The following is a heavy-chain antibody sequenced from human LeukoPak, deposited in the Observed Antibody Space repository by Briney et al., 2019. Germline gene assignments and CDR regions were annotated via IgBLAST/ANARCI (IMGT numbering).Heavy chain of an antibody. V-gene: IGHV3-23*01. D-gene: IGHD3-3*01. CDR3: AKAQGFYDFWSGD. CDR1: GFTFSSYA. Sequence: PGGSLRLSCAASGFTFSSYAMSWVRQAPGKGLERVSAISGSGGSTYYADSVRGRFTISRDNSKNTLYLQMNSLRAEDTAVYYCAKAQGFYDFWSGDWGQGTLVTVSS. J-gene: IGHJ4*02. CDR2: ISGSGGST.